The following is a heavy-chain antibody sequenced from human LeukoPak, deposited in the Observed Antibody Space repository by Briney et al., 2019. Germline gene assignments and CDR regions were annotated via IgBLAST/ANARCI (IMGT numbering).Heavy chain of an antibody. CDR2: IHYSGTT. V-gene: IGHV4-30-4*01. CDR3: ARDRSASYYLYYGLDV. D-gene: IGHD2-2*01. J-gene: IGHJ6*02. CDR1: GGSINSGDSY. Sequence: SETLSLTCTVSGGSINSGDSYWTWIRQPPGKGLEWIGYIHYSGTTYYNPPLKSRVTIPVATSKNQFSLKVNSVTAADTAVYYCARDRSASYYLYYGLDVWGQGTTVTVSS.